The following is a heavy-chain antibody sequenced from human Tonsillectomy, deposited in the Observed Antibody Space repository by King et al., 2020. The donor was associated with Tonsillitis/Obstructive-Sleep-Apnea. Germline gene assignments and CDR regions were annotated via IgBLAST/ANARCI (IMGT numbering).Heavy chain of an antibody. Sequence: QLVQSGGGLVQPGRSLRLSCAATGFTFDDYAMYWVRQAPGKGLEWVSGISWNSGSRGYAFSVKGRLTISRDNAKNSLYLQMNSLRAEDTALYYCAKDLIIATSGTPGDALDIWGQGTMVTVSS. D-gene: IGHD6-13*01. CDR2: ISWNSGSR. J-gene: IGHJ3*02. CDR1: GFTFDDYA. CDR3: AKDLIIATSGTPGDALDI. V-gene: IGHV3-9*01.